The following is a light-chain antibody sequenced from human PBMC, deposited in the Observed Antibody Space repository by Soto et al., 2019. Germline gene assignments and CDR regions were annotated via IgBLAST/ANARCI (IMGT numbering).Light chain of an antibody. CDR1: QSVSNY. CDR2: GAS. V-gene: IGKV3-20*01. CDR3: HQYGGSPQT. J-gene: IGKJ1*01. Sequence: EIVLTQSPGTLSLSPGERATLSCRASQSVSNYLAWYPRKPGQAPRLLIYGASSRATGIPDRFSGSGSGTDFTLTISRLEPEDFAVYYCHQYGGSPQTFGQGTKVEIK.